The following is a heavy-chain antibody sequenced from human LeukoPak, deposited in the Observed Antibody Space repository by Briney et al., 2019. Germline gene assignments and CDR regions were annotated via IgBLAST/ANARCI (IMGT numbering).Heavy chain of an antibody. J-gene: IGHJ4*02. V-gene: IGHV3-33*01. Sequence: PGGSLRLSCAASGFTFSSYGMHWVRQAPGKGLEWVAVIWYDGSNKYYADSVKGRFTISRDNSKNTLYLQMNSLRAEDTAVYYCARDGVRGGLRLGELSLFDYWGQGTLVTVSS. CDR3: ARDGVRGGLRLGELSLFDY. CDR2: IWYDGSNK. CDR1: GFTFSSYG. D-gene: IGHD3-16*02.